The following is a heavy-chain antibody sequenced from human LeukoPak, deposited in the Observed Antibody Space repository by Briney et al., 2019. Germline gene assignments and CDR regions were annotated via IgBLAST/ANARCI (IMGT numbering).Heavy chain of an antibody. CDR1: GFTFSSYW. D-gene: IGHD3-16*01. Sequence: GGSLRLSCAASGFTFSSYWMHWVRQAPGKGLVWVSHINSDGSTIRYADSVKGRFTISRDNSKNTVYLQMNSLRAEDTAVYYCARGRQLGGPTTVYFDYWGQGTLVTVSS. CDR3: ARGRQLGGPTTVYFDY. V-gene: IGHV3-74*01. J-gene: IGHJ4*02. CDR2: INSDGSTI.